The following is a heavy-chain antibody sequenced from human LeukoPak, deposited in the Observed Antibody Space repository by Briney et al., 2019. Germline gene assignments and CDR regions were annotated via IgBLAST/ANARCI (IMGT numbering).Heavy chain of an antibody. V-gene: IGHV1-2*02. CDR1: GYTFTGYY. CDR2: INPNSGRT. Sequence: AASVKVSCKASGYTFTGYYMHWVRQAPGQGLEWMGWINPNSGRTNYAQKFQGRVTMTRDTSISTAYMELSRLRSDDTAVYYCARTRSVGAHFDYWGQGTLVTVSS. CDR3: ARTRSVGAHFDY. D-gene: IGHD1-26*01. J-gene: IGHJ4*02.